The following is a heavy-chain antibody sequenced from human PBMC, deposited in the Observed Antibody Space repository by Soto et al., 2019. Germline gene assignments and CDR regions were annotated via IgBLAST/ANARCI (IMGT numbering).Heavy chain of an antibody. J-gene: IGHJ6*02. Sequence: QVQLVQSGAEVKKPGSSVKVSCKASGGTFSSYAISWVRQAPGQGLEWMGGIIPIFGTANYAQKFQGRVTITADESTSTAYMELSSLRSEDTAVYYCARGYCSGGSCYLGDYYYYGMDVWGQGTTVTVSS. CDR3: ARGYCSGGSCYLGDYYYYGMDV. CDR1: GGTFSSYA. CDR2: IIPIFGTA. V-gene: IGHV1-69*12. D-gene: IGHD2-15*01.